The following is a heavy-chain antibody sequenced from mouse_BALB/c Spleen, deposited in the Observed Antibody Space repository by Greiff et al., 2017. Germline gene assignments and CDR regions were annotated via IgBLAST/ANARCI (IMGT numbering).Heavy chain of an antibody. CDR3: ARSDYYGSSHWYFDV. D-gene: IGHD1-1*01. Sequence: QVQLKQSGAELVRPGTSVKVSCKASGYAFTNYLIEWVKQRPGQGLEWIGVINPGSGGTNYNEKFKGKATLTADKSSSTAYMQLSSLTSDDSAVYFCARSDYYGSSHWYFDVWGAGTTVTVSS. CDR1: GYAFTNYL. V-gene: IGHV1-54*01. J-gene: IGHJ1*01. CDR2: INPGSGGT.